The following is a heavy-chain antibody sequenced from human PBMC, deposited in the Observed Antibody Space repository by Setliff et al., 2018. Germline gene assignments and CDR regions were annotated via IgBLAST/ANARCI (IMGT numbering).Heavy chain of an antibody. V-gene: IGHV1-2*07. D-gene: IGHD1-1*01. CDR1: GYTFTDYF. CDR2: INPDSGET. J-gene: IGHJ5*02. Sequence: ASVKVSCKASGYTFTDYFLHWLRQAPGQGLEWMGWINPDSGETVYAHKFQGKIIMTRDTSVSTAYVDVMSDDTAVYYCAGQLIGVTDGTFDHWGQGTLVTVSS. CDR3: AGQLIGVTDGTFDH.